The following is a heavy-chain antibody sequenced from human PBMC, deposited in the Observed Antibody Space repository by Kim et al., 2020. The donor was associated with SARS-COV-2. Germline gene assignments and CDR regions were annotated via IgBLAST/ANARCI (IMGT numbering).Heavy chain of an antibody. CDR3: AKAWGTPRTLTYYYGLGSYHFFDY. CDR1: GFTFSSYA. D-gene: IGHD3-10*01. V-gene: IGHV3-23*01. J-gene: IGHJ4*02. Sequence: GGSLRLSCAASGFTFSSYAMSWVRQAPGKGLEWVSAISGSGGSTYYADSVKGRFTISRDNSKNTLYLQMNSLRAEDTAVYYCAKAWGTPRTLTYYYGLGSYHFFDYWGQGTLVTVSS. CDR2: ISGSGGST.